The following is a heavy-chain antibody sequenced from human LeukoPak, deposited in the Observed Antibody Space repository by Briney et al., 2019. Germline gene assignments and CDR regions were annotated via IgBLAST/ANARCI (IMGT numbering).Heavy chain of an antibody. V-gene: IGHV3-7*01. CDR3: ARGVAASFRGDDY. Sequence: GGSLGLSCAASGFTFSSYWMSWVRQAPGKGLEWVANIKQDGSEKYYVDSVKGRFTISKDNAKNSLYLQMNSLRAEDTAVYCCARGVAASFRGDDYWGQGTLVTVSS. D-gene: IGHD6-13*01. CDR2: IKQDGSEK. J-gene: IGHJ4*02. CDR1: GFTFSSYW.